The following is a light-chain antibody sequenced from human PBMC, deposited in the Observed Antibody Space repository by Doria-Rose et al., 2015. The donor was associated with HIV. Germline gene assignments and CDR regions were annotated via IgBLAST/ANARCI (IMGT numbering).Light chain of an antibody. CDR3: LQYGTSWT. V-gene: IGKV3-20*01. Sequence: TQSPGTLSLSPGERATLSCRASQSFSSTCLAWYQQKPGQAPSLLIYDGSTRATGIPDRFSASGSGTDFTLTINRPEPEDFAPYYCLQYGTSWTFGQGTKVEI. J-gene: IGKJ1*01. CDR1: QSFSSTC. CDR2: DGS.